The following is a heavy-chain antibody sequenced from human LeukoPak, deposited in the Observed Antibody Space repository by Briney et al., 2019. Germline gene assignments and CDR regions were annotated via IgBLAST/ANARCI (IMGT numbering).Heavy chain of an antibody. CDR3: ARHEMVGEVENWFDP. J-gene: IGHJ5*02. D-gene: IGHD1-26*01. CDR2: IYPGDSDT. CDR1: GYSFTSYW. V-gene: IGHV5-51*01. Sequence: GESLKISCKGSGYSFTSYWIGWVRQMPGKGLEWVGIIYPGDSDTRYSPSFQGQVTISADKSISTAYLQWSSLKASDTAMYYCARHEMVGEVENWFDPWGQGTLVTVSS.